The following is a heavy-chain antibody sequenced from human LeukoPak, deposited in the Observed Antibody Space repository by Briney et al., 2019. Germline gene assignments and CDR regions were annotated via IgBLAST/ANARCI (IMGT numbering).Heavy chain of an antibody. CDR2: IYYSGST. CDR1: GGSISSYY. Sequence: SETLSLTCTVSGGSISSYYWSWLRQPPGNGLQWLGSIYYSGSTNYNPSLKSRVTISVDTSKNQFSLKLSSVTAADTAVYYCARTNLWSGYYNHAFDIWGQGTMVTVSS. D-gene: IGHD3-3*01. CDR3: ARTNLWSGYYNHAFDI. V-gene: IGHV4-59*01. J-gene: IGHJ3*02.